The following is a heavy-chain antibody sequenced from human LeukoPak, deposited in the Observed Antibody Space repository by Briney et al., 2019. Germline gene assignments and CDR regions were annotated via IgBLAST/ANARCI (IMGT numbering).Heavy chain of an antibody. CDR1: GYSISSGYY. CDR3: ARELVRGGELQPGVVY. V-gene: IGHV4-38-2*02. CDR2: IYHSGST. D-gene: IGHD3-10*01. J-gene: IGHJ4*02. Sequence: SETLSLTCTVSGYSISSGYYWGWIRQPPGKGLEWIGSIYHSGSTYYNPSLKSRVTISVDTSKNQFSLKLSSMTAADTAVYYCARELVRGGELQPGVVYWGQGTLVTVSS.